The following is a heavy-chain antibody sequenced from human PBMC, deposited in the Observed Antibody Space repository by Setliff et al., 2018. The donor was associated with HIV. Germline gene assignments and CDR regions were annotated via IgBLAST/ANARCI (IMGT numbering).Heavy chain of an antibody. D-gene: IGHD6-19*01. CDR1: GDSISSGGYY. V-gene: IGHV4-61*09. Sequence: PSETLSLTCKVSGDSISSGGYYWTWIRKPAGKGLEWIGHIYTSGNTNYNPSLKSRVSISVATSKNQFFLTLTSVTAADSAVYYCARSRGGWSSPSDYWGQGTLVTVSS. CDR3: ARSRGGWSSPSDY. CDR2: IYTSGNT. J-gene: IGHJ4*02.